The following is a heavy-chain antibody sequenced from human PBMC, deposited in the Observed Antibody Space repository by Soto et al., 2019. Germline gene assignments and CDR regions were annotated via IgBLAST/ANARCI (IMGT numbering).Heavy chain of an antibody. Sequence: GASVKVSCKASGGTFDSNAISWVRLAPGQGLEWMGGIIPIFGTANYAQKFQGRVTITADESTSTAYMELSSPRSEDTAVYYCAREKSGYYDYWGQGTLVTVSS. CDR3: AREKSGYYDY. V-gene: IGHV1-69*13. CDR1: GGTFDSNA. CDR2: IIPIFGTA. J-gene: IGHJ4*02. D-gene: IGHD3-3*01.